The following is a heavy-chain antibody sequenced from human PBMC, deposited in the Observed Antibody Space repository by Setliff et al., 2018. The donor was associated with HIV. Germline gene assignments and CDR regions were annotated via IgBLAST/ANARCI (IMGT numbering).Heavy chain of an antibody. J-gene: IGHJ6*03. CDR2: INHSGST. V-gene: IGHV4-34*01. Sequence: SETLSLTCAVYGAPFSDYYWSWIRQPPGQGLEWIGEINHSGSTSYNPSLKSRVTISVDTSKNQFSLKLSSVTAADTAVYYCARGRSRWTYYNYYMDVWGKGTTVTVSS. CDR3: ARGRSRWTYYNYYMDV. D-gene: IGHD6-13*01. CDR1: GAPFSDYY.